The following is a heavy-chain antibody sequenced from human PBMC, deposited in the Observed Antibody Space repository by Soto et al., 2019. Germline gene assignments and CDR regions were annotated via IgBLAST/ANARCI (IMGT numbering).Heavy chain of an antibody. CDR3: ARIMVRGVITSYYYGMGV. J-gene: IGHJ6*02. Sequence: LSLTCTVSRGSISSSSYYWGWIRQPPGKGLEWIGSIYYSGSTYYNPSLKSRVTISVDTSKNQFSLKLSSVTAADTAVYYCARIMVRGVITSYYYGMGVWGQGTTVTVSS. V-gene: IGHV4-39*01. CDR1: RGSISSSSYY. D-gene: IGHD3-10*01. CDR2: IYYSGST.